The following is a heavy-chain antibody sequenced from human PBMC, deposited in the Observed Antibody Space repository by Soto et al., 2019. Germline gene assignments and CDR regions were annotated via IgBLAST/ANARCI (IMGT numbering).Heavy chain of an antibody. D-gene: IGHD3-22*01. CDR3: ASYPLRSSGYNY. V-gene: IGHV4-31*03. Sequence: SETLSVACTFSVGSISIGGYYWSWIRQHPGKGLEWIGYIYYSGSTYYNPSLKSRVTISVDTSKNQLSLKLSSVTAADTAVYYCASYPLRSSGYNYWGQGTMVTVSS. CDR2: IYYSGST. J-gene: IGHJ4*02. CDR1: VGSISIGGYY.